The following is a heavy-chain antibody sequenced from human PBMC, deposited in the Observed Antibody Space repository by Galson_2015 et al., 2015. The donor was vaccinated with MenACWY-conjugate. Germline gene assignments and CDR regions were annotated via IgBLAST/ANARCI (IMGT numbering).Heavy chain of an antibody. Sequence: SLRLSCAASEFTFSTYWMTWVRQAPGKGLEWVANIKQDGSERYYVDSVKGRFTISRDNSKNTLYLQIDSLGAEDTAVYYCAKDHTPDGLWNFDYWGRGTLVTVSS. CDR3: AKDHTPDGLWNFDY. CDR1: EFTFSTYW. D-gene: IGHD1-1*01. CDR2: IKQDGSER. V-gene: IGHV3-7*03. J-gene: IGHJ4*02.